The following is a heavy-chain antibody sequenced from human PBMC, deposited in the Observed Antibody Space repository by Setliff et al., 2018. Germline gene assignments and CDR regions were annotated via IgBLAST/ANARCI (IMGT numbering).Heavy chain of an antibody. CDR2: ISAYNGNT. CDR1: GYTFTSYG. D-gene: IGHD3-9*01. CDR3: ARHGDASFYYDILTGHSPPYYFDY. V-gene: IGHV1-18*01. Sequence: AASVKVSCKASGYTFTSYGISWVRQAPGQGLEWMGWISAYNGNTNYAQKLQGRVTMTTDTSTSTAYMELRSLRSDDTAVYYCARHGDASFYYDILTGHSPPYYFDYWGQGTLVTVSS. J-gene: IGHJ4*02.